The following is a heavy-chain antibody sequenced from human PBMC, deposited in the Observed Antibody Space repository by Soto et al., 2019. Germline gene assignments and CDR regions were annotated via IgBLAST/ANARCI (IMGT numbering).Heavy chain of an antibody. D-gene: IGHD3-16*01. J-gene: IGHJ6*02. Sequence: PGGSLRLSCAASGFTFSSYSMNWVRQAPGKGLEWVSSISSSSSYIYYADSVKGRFTISRDNAKNSLYLQMNSLRAEDTAVYYCARDKRGERYYYYYGMDVWGQGTTVTVSS. CDR3: ARDKRGERYYYYYGMDV. V-gene: IGHV3-21*01. CDR1: GFTFSSYS. CDR2: ISSSSSYI.